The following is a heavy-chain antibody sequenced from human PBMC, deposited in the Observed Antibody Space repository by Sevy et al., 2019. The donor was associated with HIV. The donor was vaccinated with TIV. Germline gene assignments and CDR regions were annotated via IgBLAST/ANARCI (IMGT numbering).Heavy chain of an antibody. V-gene: IGHV3-23*01. Sequence: GGSLRLSCAASGFTFNIYSMSWIRQTPGKGLEWVAALSFGCGKINHADSVKGRFTMSRDDSKNAVYLQMNNLRVEDTAIYYCAREGCTKPHDYSGQRTLVTVSS. J-gene: IGHJ4*02. CDR3: AREGCTKPHDY. CDR2: LSFGCGKI. D-gene: IGHD2-8*01. CDR1: GFTFNIYS.